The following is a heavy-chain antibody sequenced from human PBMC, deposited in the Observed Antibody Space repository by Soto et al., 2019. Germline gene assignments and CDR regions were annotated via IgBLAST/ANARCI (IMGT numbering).Heavy chain of an antibody. CDR3: ASSLTVSGLRDGNQGKAAGPGVLFDD. D-gene: IGHD6-13*01. V-gene: IGHV4-34*01. J-gene: IGHJ4*02. CDR2: INHSGST. Sequence: KSSETLSLTCAVYGGSCSDSYWSWIRQPPVKGLEWIGEINHSGSTNYNPSLKSRVTISVDTSKNQFSLKLSSVTAADTSVYYCASSLTVSGLRDGNQGKAAGPGVLFDDWGQGTRVTRS. CDR1: GGSCSDSY.